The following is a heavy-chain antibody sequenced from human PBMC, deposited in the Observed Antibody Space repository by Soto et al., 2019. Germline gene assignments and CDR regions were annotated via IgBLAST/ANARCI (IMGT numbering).Heavy chain of an antibody. Sequence: ETLSLTCTVYGVSFSDYYWSWIRQPPGKGLEWIGEINHTGSTNFNPSLESRVTISVDTSKNQFSLKLSSVTAADTAVYYCAKVRRHISLYWGQGTLVTVSS. J-gene: IGHJ4*02. CDR2: INHTGST. D-gene: IGHD2-21*01. CDR1: GVSFSDYY. V-gene: IGHV4-34*01. CDR3: AKVRRHISLY.